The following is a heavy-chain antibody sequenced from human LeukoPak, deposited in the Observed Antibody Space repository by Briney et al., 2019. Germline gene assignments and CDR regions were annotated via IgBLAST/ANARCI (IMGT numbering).Heavy chain of an antibody. CDR2: ISAYNGNT. CDR1: GYTFTSYG. J-gene: IGHJ6*02. D-gene: IGHD3-22*01. V-gene: IGHV1-18*01. CDR3: ARGVPVVVNNPIYYYGMDV. Sequence: GASVKVSCKASGYTFTSYGISWVRQAPGQGLEWMGWISAYNGNTNYAQKLQGRVTMTTDTSTSTAYMELRSLRSDDTAVYYCARGVPVVVNNPIYYYGMDVWGQGTTVTVSS.